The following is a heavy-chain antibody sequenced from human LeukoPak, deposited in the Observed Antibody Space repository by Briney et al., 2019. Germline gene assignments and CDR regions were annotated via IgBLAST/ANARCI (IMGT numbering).Heavy chain of an antibody. CDR3: AKDKGASYYYGMDV. CDR1: GFTFDEYA. J-gene: IGHJ6*02. CDR2: ISWNSGSI. D-gene: IGHD1-26*01. Sequence: GGSLRLSCAASGFTFDEYAMHWVRQAPGKGLEWVSGISWNSGSIGYADSVKGRFTISRDNAKNSLYLQMNSLRAEDTALYYCAKDKGASYYYGMDVWGQGTTVTVSS. V-gene: IGHV3-9*01.